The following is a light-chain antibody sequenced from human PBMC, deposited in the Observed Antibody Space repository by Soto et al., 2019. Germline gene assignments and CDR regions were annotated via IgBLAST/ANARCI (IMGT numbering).Light chain of an antibody. CDR3: AVYMGRGISV. Sequence: QTVVTQEPSVSGSPGGTVTLTCALSSGSVSTSYYPSWYQQTPGQAPRTLIYTTNTRASGVPDRFSGSILGNKAALTITGAQADDESDYYCAVYMGRGISVFGGGTKLTVL. J-gene: IGLJ3*02. V-gene: IGLV8-61*01. CDR2: TTN. CDR1: SGSVSTSYY.